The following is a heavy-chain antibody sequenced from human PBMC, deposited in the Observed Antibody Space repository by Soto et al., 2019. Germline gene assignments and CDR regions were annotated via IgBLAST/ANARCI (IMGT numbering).Heavy chain of an antibody. Sequence: GGSLRLSCVASGFTFNSYGMHWVRQAPGKGLEWVALVSYNGRKEYYADSVKGRFSISRDNSKNTLYVQMNTLRDEDTAVYYCXKDSLRGEVPAALNFDNWGRGTLVTVSS. CDR3: XKDSLRGEVPAALNFDN. V-gene: IGHV3-30*18. J-gene: IGHJ4*02. D-gene: IGHD2-2*01. CDR2: VSYNGRKE. CDR1: GFTFNSYG.